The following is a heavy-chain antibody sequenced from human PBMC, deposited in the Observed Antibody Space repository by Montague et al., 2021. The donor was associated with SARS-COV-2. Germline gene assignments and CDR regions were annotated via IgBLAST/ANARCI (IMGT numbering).Heavy chain of an antibody. D-gene: IGHD2-21*02. CDR2: IYYSGST. CDR3: ATVHIVVVTAMRYFDL. V-gene: IGHV4-31*03. J-gene: IGHJ2*01. CDR1: GGSISSGGYY. Sequence: TLSLTCTVSGGSISSGGYYWSWLRQHPGKGLEWIGYIYYSGSTYYNPSLKSRVTISVDTSKNQFSLTLSSVTAADTAAYYCATVHIVVVTAMRYFDLWGRGTLVTVSS.